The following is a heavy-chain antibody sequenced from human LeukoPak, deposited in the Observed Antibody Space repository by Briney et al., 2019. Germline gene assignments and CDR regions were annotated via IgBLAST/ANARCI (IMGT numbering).Heavy chain of an antibody. Sequence: GGSLRLSCTASGLTFSSSAMSWVRQAPGKGLEWVSAISGSGGSTYYADSVKGRFTISRDNSKNTLYLQMNSLRAEDTAVYYCAKGAYDSSGYYPPYFDYWGQGTLVTVSS. CDR3: AKGAYDSSGYYPPYFDY. V-gene: IGHV3-23*01. CDR1: GLTFSSSA. CDR2: ISGSGGST. J-gene: IGHJ4*02. D-gene: IGHD3-22*01.